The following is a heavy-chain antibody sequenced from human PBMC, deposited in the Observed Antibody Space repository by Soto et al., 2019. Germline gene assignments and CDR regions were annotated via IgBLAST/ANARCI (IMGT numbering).Heavy chain of an antibody. CDR3: ARAQAQQLVSPDY. Sequence: SETLSLTCTVSGGSISSYYWSWIRQPPGKGLEWIGYIYYSGSTNYNPSLKSRVTISVDTSKNQFSLKLSSVTAADTAVYYCARAQAQQLVSPDYWGQGTLVTVSS. CDR2: IYYSGST. V-gene: IGHV4-59*01. J-gene: IGHJ4*02. D-gene: IGHD6-13*01. CDR1: GGSISSYY.